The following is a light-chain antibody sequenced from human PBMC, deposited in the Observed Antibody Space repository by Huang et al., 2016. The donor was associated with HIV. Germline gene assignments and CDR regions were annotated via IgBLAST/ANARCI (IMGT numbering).Light chain of an antibody. Sequence: EIVLTQSPDTLSLSPGERATLSCRASQSVSRHLAWYQHKPGQSPRLRIYGASNRAAGIPARFSGSGSWTDFAHSISSLEPEDFAVYYCQQRDNWPPMYTFGQGTKLEIK. V-gene: IGKV3-11*01. CDR1: QSVSRH. CDR3: QQRDNWPPMYT. J-gene: IGKJ2*01. CDR2: GAS.